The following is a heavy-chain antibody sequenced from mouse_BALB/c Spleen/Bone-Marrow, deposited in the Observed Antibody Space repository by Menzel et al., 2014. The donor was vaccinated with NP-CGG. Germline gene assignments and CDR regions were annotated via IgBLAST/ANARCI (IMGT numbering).Heavy chain of an antibody. CDR3: ARADGYYAWFAY. Sequence: VQLQQSGAEFVKPGASVKLSCTASGFNIKDTYMXXVKRGPEQXLXWIGRIDPANDNTKYDPKFQGKATITADTSSNTAYLQLSSLTSEDTAVYYCARADGYYAWFAYWGQGTLVTVSA. J-gene: IGHJ3*01. CDR2: IDPANDNT. D-gene: IGHD2-3*01. V-gene: IGHV14-3*02. CDR1: GFNIKDTY.